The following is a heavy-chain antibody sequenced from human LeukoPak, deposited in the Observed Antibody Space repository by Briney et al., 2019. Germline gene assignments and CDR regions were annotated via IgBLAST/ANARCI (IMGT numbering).Heavy chain of an antibody. V-gene: IGHV3-72*01. Sequence: PGGSLRLSCAASGFTFSSYEMNWVRQAPGKGLEWVGRTRNKANSYTTEYAASVKGRFTISRDDSKNSLYLQMISLKTEDTAVYYCARVGAAAGSILWYIDVWGKGTTVTVSS. J-gene: IGHJ6*03. CDR2: TRNKANSYTT. D-gene: IGHD6-13*01. CDR1: GFTFSSYE. CDR3: ARVGAAAGSILWYIDV.